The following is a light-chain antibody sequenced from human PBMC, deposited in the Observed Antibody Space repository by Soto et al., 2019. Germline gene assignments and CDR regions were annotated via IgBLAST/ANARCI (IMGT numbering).Light chain of an antibody. CDR2: DAS. CDR3: QQYNNYPLT. V-gene: IGKV1-5*01. Sequence: IQMTQSPSTLSASVGDRFTISCGASETISSWLAWYQQKPGKAPKLLIYDASSLESGVPSRFSGSGSGTEFPLTISSLQTDDFATYYCQQYNNYPLTFGQGTKVE. J-gene: IGKJ1*01. CDR1: ETISSW.